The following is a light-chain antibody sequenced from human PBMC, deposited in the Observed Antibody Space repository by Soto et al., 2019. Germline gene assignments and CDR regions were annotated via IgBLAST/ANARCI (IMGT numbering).Light chain of an antibody. CDR1: QTIATF. Sequence: DIQMTQSPSSLSASVGDRVTITCRASQTIATFLNWYQQKPGKAPKLLIYGASTLQSGVPSRFSCSRSGAHLTLTLSSLQTEDSATYNCQLIHTTLTFGQATRLEIK. CDR3: QLIHTTLT. CDR2: GAS. V-gene: IGKV1-39*01. J-gene: IGKJ5*01.